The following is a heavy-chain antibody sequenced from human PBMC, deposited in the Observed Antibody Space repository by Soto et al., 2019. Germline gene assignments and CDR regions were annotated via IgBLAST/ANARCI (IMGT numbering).Heavy chain of an antibody. CDR3: AKDILGSGYYSPQNYYYYGMDV. CDR1: GFTFDDYA. CDR2: ISLNSGSI. V-gene: IGHV3-9*01. J-gene: IGHJ6*02. Sequence: EVQLVESGGGLVQPGRSLRLSCAASGFTFDDYAMHGVRQAPGKGLEWVSGISLNSGSIGYADSVKGRFTIARENAKNSLYLQMNSLRAEDTAWYYCAKDILGSGYYSPQNYYYYGMDVWGQGTTVNVSS. D-gene: IGHD3-22*01.